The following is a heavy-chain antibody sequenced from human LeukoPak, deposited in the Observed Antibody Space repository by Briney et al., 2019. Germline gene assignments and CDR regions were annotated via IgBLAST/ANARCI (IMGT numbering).Heavy chain of an antibody. J-gene: IGHJ4*02. CDR1: GFTFDDYA. CDR2: ISWDGGST. Sequence: GGSLRLSCAASGFTFDDYAMHWVRQAPGKGLEWVSLISWDGGSTYYADSVKGRFTIPRDNSKNSLYLQMNSLRAEDTALYYCAKKSGSSGYIDYWGQGTLVTVSS. D-gene: IGHD3-22*01. V-gene: IGHV3-43D*03. CDR3: AKKSGSSGYIDY.